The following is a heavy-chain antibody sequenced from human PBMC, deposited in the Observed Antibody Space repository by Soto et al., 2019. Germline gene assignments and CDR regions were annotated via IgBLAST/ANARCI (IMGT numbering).Heavy chain of an antibody. CDR3: ARSRVTYYYDSSGYYAH. V-gene: IGHV4-59*01. CDR2: VSFSGST. D-gene: IGHD3-22*01. CDR1: GDSISSYY. J-gene: IGHJ4*02. Sequence: SETLSLTCTVSGDSISSYYWNWIRQSPGKELEWIGYVSFSGSTSYNPSLKSRVTISVDTSKNQFSLKLSSVTAADTAVYYCARSRVTYYYDSSGYYAHWGQVYLVTVSP.